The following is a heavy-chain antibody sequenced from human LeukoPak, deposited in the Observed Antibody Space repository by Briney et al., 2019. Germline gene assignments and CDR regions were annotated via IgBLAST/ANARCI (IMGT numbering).Heavy chain of an antibody. J-gene: IGHJ4*02. V-gene: IGHV4-30-4*08. Sequence: LRLSCAASGFTFSDYYWSWIRQPPGKGLEWIGYIYYSGSTYYNPSLKSRVTISVDTSKNQFSLKLSSVTAADTAVYYCARGWERRYSNTWGQGTLVTVSS. D-gene: IGHD4-11*01. CDR1: GFTFSDYY. CDR3: ARGWERRYSNT. CDR2: IYYSGST.